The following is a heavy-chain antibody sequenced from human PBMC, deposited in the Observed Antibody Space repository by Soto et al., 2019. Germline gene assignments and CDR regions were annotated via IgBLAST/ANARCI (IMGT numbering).Heavy chain of an antibody. CDR1: GFTFSSYA. J-gene: IGHJ6*03. V-gene: IGHV3-23*01. CDR3: ARHGSTVTRFYMDV. Sequence: GGSLRLSCAASGFTFSSYAMSWVRQAPGKGLEWVSAISGSGGSTYYADSVKGRFTISRDNSKNTLYLQMNSLRAEDTAVYYCARHGSTVTRFYMDVWGKGTTVTVSS. D-gene: IGHD4-17*01. CDR2: ISGSGGST.